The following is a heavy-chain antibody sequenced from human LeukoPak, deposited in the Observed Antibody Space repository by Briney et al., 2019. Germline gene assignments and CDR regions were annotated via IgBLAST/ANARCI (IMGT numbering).Heavy chain of an antibody. D-gene: IGHD4/OR15-4a*01. CDR2: IIPIFGTA. V-gene: IGHV1-69*01. Sequence: SVKVSCKASGGTFSSYAISWVRQAPGQGLEWMGGIIPIFGTANYAQKFQDRVTITADESTSTAYMELSSLRAEDTAVYYCAKDGGVSMVSEYYFDYWGQGTLVTVSS. CDR3: AKDGGVSMVSEYYFDY. CDR1: GGTFSSYA. J-gene: IGHJ4*02.